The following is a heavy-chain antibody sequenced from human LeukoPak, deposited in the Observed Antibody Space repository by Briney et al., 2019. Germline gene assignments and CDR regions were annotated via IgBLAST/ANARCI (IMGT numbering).Heavy chain of an antibody. Sequence: GGSLRLSCAASGFIFNTYAIHWVRQAPGRGLDWVAVISYDGSNKYYADSVKGRFTISRDDSKNTLYLQMNSLRGEDTAVYYCARDNYGMDVWGQGTTVTVSS. CDR1: GFIFNTYA. V-gene: IGHV3-30-3*01. J-gene: IGHJ6*02. CDR3: ARDNYGMDV. CDR2: ISYDGSNK.